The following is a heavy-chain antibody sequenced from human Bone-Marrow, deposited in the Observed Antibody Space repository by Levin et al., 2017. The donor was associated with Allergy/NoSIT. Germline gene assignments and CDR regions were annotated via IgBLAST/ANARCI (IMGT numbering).Heavy chain of an antibody. CDR2: IWSDETEE. CDR1: RFDFRTHA. D-gene: IGHD5-12*01. V-gene: IGHV3-33*01. Sequence: PGGSLRLSCAASRFDFRTHAMHRVRQAPGKGLEWVAVIWSDETEEYYAESVKGRFTVSRDNSRNTVHLGMNSLRVDDTASYYCVRESNSGYDFDWWGQGTLVTVSS. J-gene: IGHJ4*02. CDR3: VRESNSGYDFDW.